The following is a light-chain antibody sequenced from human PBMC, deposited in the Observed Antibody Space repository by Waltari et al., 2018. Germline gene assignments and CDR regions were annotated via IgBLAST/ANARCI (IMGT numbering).Light chain of an antibody. CDR1: SSDVGAYNS. Sequence: QSALTQPRSVSGSPGQSVTISCTGTSSDVGAYNSVSWYQQHPGKAPKLMIYDVSKRPSGVPDRFSGSKSDNTASLTISGLQAEDEADYYCCSYAGSYTLEVFGGGTKLTVL. CDR3: CSYAGSYTLEV. CDR2: DVS. V-gene: IGLV2-11*01. J-gene: IGLJ2*01.